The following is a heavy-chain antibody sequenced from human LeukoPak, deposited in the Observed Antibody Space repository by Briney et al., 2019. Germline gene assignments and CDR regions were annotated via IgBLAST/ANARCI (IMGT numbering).Heavy chain of an antibody. J-gene: IGHJ4*02. CDR1: GFAVNTYA. CDR2: IWHDGSHK. V-gene: IGHV3-33*06. D-gene: IGHD6-25*01. Sequence: AGSLRLSCAASGFAVNTYAMEWVRQAPGKGLEWVTLIWHDGSHKFYIDSVRGRFTISRDNSKNTLYLQMNSLRAEDTAVYYCAKGSSSVRPYYFAYWGQGTPVTVSS. CDR3: AKGSSSVRPYYFAY.